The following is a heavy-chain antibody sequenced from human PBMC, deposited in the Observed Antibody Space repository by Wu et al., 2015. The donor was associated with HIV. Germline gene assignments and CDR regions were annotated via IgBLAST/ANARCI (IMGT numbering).Heavy chain of an antibody. CDR2: FDPEDGKI. D-gene: IGHD1-1*01. CDR3: AAYSRDNWSSGLPY. Sequence: HVQLLQSGAVMRKPGASVKVPRKVLGNRLNKFSMNWVRQAPGRGLEWMGGFDPEDGKILYAQKFQGRVVMTEDTLTDTAFLVFNTLTSDDTATFYCAAYSRDNWSSGLPYWGQGTPVIVAS. V-gene: IGHV1-24*01. CDR1: GNRLNKFS. J-gene: IGHJ1*01.